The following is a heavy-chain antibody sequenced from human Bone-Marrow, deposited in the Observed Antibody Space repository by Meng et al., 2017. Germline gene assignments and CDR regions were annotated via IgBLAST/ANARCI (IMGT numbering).Heavy chain of an antibody. J-gene: IGHJ4*02. CDR3: ARTQYNRNDPLLYYFDY. V-gene: IGHV5-51*01. CDR1: GYSFTSYW. D-gene: IGHD1-20*01. CDR2: IYPGDSDT. Sequence: GESLKISCKGSGYSFTSYWIGWVRQMPGKGLEWLGIIYPGDSDTIYSPSFQGQVTISPDKSISTAYLQLSSLKASDTAMYYCARTQYNRNDPLLYYFDYWGQGTLVTVSS.